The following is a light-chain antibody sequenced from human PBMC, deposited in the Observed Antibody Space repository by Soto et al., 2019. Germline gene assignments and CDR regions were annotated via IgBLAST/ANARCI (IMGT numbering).Light chain of an antibody. Sequence: EIVLTQSPGTLSLSPGERATLSCRASQRISSSYLAWYQHKPGQAPRLLLYGASSRATGIPDRFSGSGSGTDFTLTISRLEPEDWAVDYCLHYGRSPPYTLGQGTKLEIK. CDR3: LHYGRSPPYT. CDR1: QRISSSY. V-gene: IGKV3-20*01. CDR2: GAS. J-gene: IGKJ2*01.